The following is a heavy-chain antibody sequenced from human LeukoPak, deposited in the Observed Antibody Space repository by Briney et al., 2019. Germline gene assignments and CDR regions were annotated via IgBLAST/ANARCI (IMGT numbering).Heavy chain of an antibody. CDR3: ARDGRDGYNLDFDY. J-gene: IGHJ4*02. Sequence: GGSLRLSCAASGFTFSSYWMSWVRQAPGKGLEWVANIKQDGSEKYYVDSVKGRFTISRDNAKNSLYLQMNGLRAEDTAVYYCARDGRDGYNLDFDYWGQGTLVTVSS. CDR2: IKQDGSEK. V-gene: IGHV3-7*01. CDR1: GFTFSSYW. D-gene: IGHD5-24*01.